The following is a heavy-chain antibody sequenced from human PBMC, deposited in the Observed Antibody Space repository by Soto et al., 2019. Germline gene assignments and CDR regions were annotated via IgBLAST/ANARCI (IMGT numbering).Heavy chain of an antibody. CDR3: ARGYGSDTIDY. CDR1: GFTFSSYG. Sequence: PGGSLRLSCAASGFTFSSYGMHWVRQAPGKGLEWVAVVWYDGSNKYYADSVKGRFTISRDNSKNTLYLQMNSLRAEDTAVYYCARGYGSDTIDYWGQGTLVTVSS. V-gene: IGHV3-33*01. J-gene: IGHJ4*02. CDR2: VWYDGSNK. D-gene: IGHD3-10*01.